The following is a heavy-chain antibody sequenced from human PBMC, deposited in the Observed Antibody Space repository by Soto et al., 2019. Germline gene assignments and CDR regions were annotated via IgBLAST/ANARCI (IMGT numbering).Heavy chain of an antibody. CDR3: ARDGRYFDWLLPRTYYYYGMDV. V-gene: IGHV4-4*02. Sequence: SETLSLTCGVSGGSISSSNWWSWVRQPPGKGLEWIGEIYHSGSTNYNPSLKSRVTISVDKSKNQFSLKLSSVTAADTAVYYCARDGRYFDWLLPRTYYYYGMDVWGQGTTVTSP. J-gene: IGHJ6*02. CDR1: GGSISSSNW. CDR2: IYHSGST. D-gene: IGHD3-9*01.